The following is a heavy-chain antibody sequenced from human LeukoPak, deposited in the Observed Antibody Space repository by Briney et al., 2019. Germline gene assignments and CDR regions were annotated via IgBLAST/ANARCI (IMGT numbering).Heavy chain of an antibody. CDR3: ASEHSSGCDY. CDR2: IYYSGST. D-gene: IGHD6-19*01. J-gene: IGHJ4*02. Sequence: PSETLSLTCTVSGGSISSYYWSWIRQPPGKGLEWIGYIYYSGSTNYNPSLKSRVTISVDTSKNQFSLKLSSVTAADTAVYYCASEHSSGCDYWGQGTLVTVSS. CDR1: GGSISSYY. V-gene: IGHV4-59*01.